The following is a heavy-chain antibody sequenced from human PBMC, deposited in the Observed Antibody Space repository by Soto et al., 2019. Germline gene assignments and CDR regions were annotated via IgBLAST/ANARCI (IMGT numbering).Heavy chain of an antibody. CDR1: GFSFSSYG. J-gene: IGHJ4*02. Sequence: QVQMVQSGAEVKKPGASVRVSCKASGFSFSSYGIGWVRQAPGQGLEWMGWIRVDNGNRKYAQKIQGRVTMTTDTSTSTAYMDLRSLRSDDTAVYYCARGYWENTFDYWGQGTLVIVSP. V-gene: IGHV1-18*04. CDR2: IRVDNGNR. D-gene: IGHD1-26*01. CDR3: ARGYWENTFDY.